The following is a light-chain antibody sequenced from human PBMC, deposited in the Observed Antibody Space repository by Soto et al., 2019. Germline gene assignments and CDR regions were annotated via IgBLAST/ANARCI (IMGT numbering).Light chain of an antibody. CDR3: SSYTITNTLEAVV. CDR2: DVS. J-gene: IGLJ2*01. V-gene: IGLV2-14*01. Sequence: QSVLTQPASVSGSPGQSITISCTGTSSDVGGYNYVSWYQQHPGKAPKLVIYDVSNRPLGISNRFSGSKSGTTASLTISGLQAEDEAFYYCSSYTITNTLEAVVFGGWTKLTVL. CDR1: SSDVGGYNY.